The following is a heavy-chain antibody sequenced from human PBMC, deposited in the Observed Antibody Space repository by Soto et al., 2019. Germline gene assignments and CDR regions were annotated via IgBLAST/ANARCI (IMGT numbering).Heavy chain of an antibody. D-gene: IGHD1-20*01. V-gene: IGHV3-30*18. Sequence: GGSLRLSCAASGFTFSSYGMHWVRQAPGKGLEWVAVISYDGSNKYYADSVKGRFTISRDNSKNTLYLQMNSLRAEDTAVYYCAKETLYNWKNFDYWGQGTLVTVSS. J-gene: IGHJ4*02. CDR3: AKETLYNWKNFDY. CDR2: ISYDGSNK. CDR1: GFTFSSYG.